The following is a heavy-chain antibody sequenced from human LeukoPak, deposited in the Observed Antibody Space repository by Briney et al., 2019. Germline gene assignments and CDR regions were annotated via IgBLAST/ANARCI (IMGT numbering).Heavy chain of an antibody. J-gene: IGHJ4*02. CDR3: ARLRTVGTIDY. Sequence: SETLSLTCAVYGGSFSGYYWSWIRQPPGKGLEWIGEINHSGSTNYNPSLKSRVTISVDTSKNQFPLKLSSVTAADTAVYYCARLRTVGTIDYWGQGTLVTVSS. D-gene: IGHD4-17*01. V-gene: IGHV4-34*01. CDR2: INHSGST. CDR1: GGSFSGYY.